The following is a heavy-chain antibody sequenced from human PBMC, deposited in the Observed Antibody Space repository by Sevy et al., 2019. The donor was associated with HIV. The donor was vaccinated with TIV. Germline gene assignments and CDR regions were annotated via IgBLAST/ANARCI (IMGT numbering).Heavy chain of an antibody. CDR3: VKGSSSSFFDFWFDP. D-gene: IGHD6-6*01. CDR2: ISSNGGST. J-gene: IGHJ5*02. CDR1: GFTFSSYA. V-gene: IGHV3-64D*06. Sequence: GGSLRLSCSASGFTFSSYAMHWVRQAPGKGLEYVSAISSNGGSTYYADSVTGRFTISRDNSKNTLYLQMSSLRAEDTAVYYCVKGSSSSFFDFWFDPWGQGTLVTVSS.